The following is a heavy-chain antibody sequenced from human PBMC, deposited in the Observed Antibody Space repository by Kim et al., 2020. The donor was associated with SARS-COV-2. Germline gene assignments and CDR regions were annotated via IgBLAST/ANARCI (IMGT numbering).Heavy chain of an antibody. CDR2: INAANGDT. V-gene: IGHV1-3*01. Sequence: ASVKVSCKTSGYSFTSYLMHWVRQAPGQRLEWMGRINAANGDTIYSQKFQDRVTITWDTSATTAYMELSSLRSEDTAVYYCARGFLSNWFDPWGQGTLVTVSS. J-gene: IGHJ5*02. CDR1: GYSFTSYL. D-gene: IGHD3-10*01. CDR3: ARGFLSNWFDP.